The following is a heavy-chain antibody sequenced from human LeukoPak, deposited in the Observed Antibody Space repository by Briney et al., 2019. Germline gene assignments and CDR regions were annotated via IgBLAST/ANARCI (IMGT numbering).Heavy chain of an antibody. J-gene: IGHJ6*02. CDR3: ARIGGYSSGWYGAYYYGMDV. V-gene: IGHV1-8*01. CDR2: MNPNSGNT. Sequence: GASVKVSCKASGYTFTSYDINWARQATGQGLEWMGWMNPNSGNTGYAQKFQGRVTMTRNTSISTAYMELSSLRSEDTAVYYCARIGGYSSGWYGAYYYGMDVWGQGTTVTVSS. D-gene: IGHD6-19*01. CDR1: GYTFTSYD.